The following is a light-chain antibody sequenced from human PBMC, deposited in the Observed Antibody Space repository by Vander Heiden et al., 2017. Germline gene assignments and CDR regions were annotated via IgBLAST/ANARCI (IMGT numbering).Light chain of an antibody. J-gene: IGLJ2*01. Sequence: QSALTPPRSVSGSPGQSVTISCTGTSSDVGGYNYVSWYQQHPGKAPKLMIYDVNKRPSGVPDRFSASKSGNTASLTISGLQAEDEADYYCCSYAGSYTFVVLGGGTKLTVL. CDR1: SSDVGGYNY. V-gene: IGLV2-11*01. CDR3: CSYAGSYTFVV. CDR2: DVN.